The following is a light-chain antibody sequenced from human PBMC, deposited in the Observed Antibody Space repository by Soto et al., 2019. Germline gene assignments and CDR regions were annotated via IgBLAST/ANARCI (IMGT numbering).Light chain of an antibody. CDR3: AAWDDRLNGYV. J-gene: IGLJ1*01. Sequence: QPVLTQPPSASGTPGQRATISCSGSTSNIGSNGVNWYRQLPGTAPKLLIYSSNERPSGVPDRFSGSKSGTSASLAISGLQSEDEADYYCAAWDDRLNGYVFGTGTKVTVL. CDR1: TSNIGSNG. V-gene: IGLV1-44*01. CDR2: SSN.